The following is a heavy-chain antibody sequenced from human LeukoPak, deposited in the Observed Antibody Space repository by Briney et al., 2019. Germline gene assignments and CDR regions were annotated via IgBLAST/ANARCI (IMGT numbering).Heavy chain of an antibody. CDR2: ISAYNGNT. J-gene: IGHJ4*02. CDR1: GGTFSSYA. V-gene: IGHV1-18*01. CDR3: ARGPFLSLFDY. Sequence: ASVTVSCKASGGTFSSYAISWVRQAPGQGLEWMGWISAYNGNTNYAQKLQGRVTMTTDISTSTAYMELRSLRSDDTAVYYCARGPFLSLFDYWGQGTLVTVSS. D-gene: IGHD2-21*01.